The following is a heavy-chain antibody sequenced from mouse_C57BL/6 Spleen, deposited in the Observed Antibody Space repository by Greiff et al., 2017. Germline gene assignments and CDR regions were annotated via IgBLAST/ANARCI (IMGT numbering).Heavy chain of an antibody. D-gene: IGHD2-4*01. CDR1: GFSLTSYG. Sequence: QVQLKESGPGLVQPSQSLSITCTVSGFSLTSYGVHWVRQSPGKGLEWLGVIWSGGSTDYNAAFISRLSISKDNSKSQVFFKMNSLQADDTAIYXCARNIIYYDYDVGYYAMDYWGQGTSVTVSS. CDR3: ARNIIYYDYDVGYYAMDY. CDR2: IWSGGST. V-gene: IGHV2-2*01. J-gene: IGHJ4*01.